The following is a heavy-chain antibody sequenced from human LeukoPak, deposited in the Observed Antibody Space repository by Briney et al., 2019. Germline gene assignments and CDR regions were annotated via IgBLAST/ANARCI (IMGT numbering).Heavy chain of an antibody. CDR2: VCGKNGKT. J-gene: IGHJ3*01. Sequence: ASVTDSCMASRYTLTTYGISWVRQPPGQGGAWMGRVCGKNGKTNYARKLQDRVTMTTDTSTNTAYMELRSLRSDDTAVYYCARDFYHSGTNWYDVFDVWGQGTMVTVSS. CDR1: RYTLTTYG. D-gene: IGHD1-1*01. CDR3: ARDFYHSGTNWYDVFDV. V-gene: IGHV1-18*01.